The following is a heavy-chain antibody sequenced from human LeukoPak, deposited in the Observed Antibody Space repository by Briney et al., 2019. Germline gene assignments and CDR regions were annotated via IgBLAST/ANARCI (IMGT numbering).Heavy chain of an antibody. V-gene: IGHV1-24*01. J-gene: IGHJ4*02. CDR3: AADSGDYGDYRFDY. CDR2: FDPEDGET. D-gene: IGHD4-17*01. CDR1: GYTLTELS. Sequence: ASVKVSRKVSGYTLTELSMHWVRQAPGRGLEWMGGFDPEDGETIYAQKFQGRVTMTEDTSTDTAYMELSSLRSEDTAVYYCAADSGDYGDYRFDYWGQGTLVTVSS.